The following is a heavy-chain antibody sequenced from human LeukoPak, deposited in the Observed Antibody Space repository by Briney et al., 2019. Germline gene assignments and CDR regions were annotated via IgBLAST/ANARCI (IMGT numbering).Heavy chain of an antibody. CDR2: LYTGGDT. Sequence: GGSLRLSCAVSGFTVSAHYMSWVRQAPGKGLECVSFLYTGGDTYYADSVKGRFTISRDNAKNSLYLQMNSLRAEDTAVYYCARGSTYYDSSGQVPFDYWGQGTLVTVSS. J-gene: IGHJ4*02. D-gene: IGHD3-22*01. CDR3: ARGSTYYDSSGQVPFDY. CDR1: GFTVSAHY. V-gene: IGHV3-53*01.